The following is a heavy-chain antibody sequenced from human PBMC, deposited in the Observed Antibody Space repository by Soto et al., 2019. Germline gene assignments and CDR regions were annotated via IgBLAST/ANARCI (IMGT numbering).Heavy chain of an antibody. D-gene: IGHD6-13*01. Sequence: SETLSLTCTVSGGSVSGYFWTWIRQPPGKGLEWIGYISYSGSTNYNSSLKSRVTMSIDTSKNQFSLRLTSVSAADTAVYYCARDGAATGSVYLDYWGQGTLVTVS. CDR2: ISYSGST. J-gene: IGHJ4*02. V-gene: IGHV4-59*02. CDR3: ARDGAATGSVYLDY. CDR1: GGSVSGYF.